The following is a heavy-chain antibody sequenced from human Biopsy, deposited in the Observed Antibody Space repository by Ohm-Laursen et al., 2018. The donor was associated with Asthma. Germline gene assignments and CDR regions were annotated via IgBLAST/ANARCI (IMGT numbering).Heavy chain of an antibody. CDR2: IYYSGST. J-gene: IGHJ5*02. CDR1: GGSINIGDYY. CDR3: ARTTYGHDGFDP. Sequence: TLSLTWTVSGGSINIGDYYWSWIRQHPVKGLEWIGHIYYSGSTYYNPSLRSRVSISLDTSKNQFSLSLTSVTAADTAVYYCARTTYGHDGFDPWGQGTLATVSS. V-gene: IGHV4-31*02. D-gene: IGHD4-17*01.